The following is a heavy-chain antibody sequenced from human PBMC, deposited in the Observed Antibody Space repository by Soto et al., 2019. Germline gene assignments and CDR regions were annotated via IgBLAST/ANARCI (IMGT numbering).Heavy chain of an antibody. D-gene: IGHD3-3*01. J-gene: IGHJ6*02. CDR2: ISYDGSNK. V-gene: IGHV3-30-3*01. CDR1: GFTFSRYA. CDR3: ARDRYDFWSGYPGTLIYYGMDV. Sequence: GGSLRLSCAASGFTFSRYAMHWVRQAPGKGLEWVAVISYDGSNKYYADSVKGRFTISRDNSKNTLYLQMNSLRAEDTAVYYCARDRYDFWSGYPGTLIYYGMDVWGQGTTVTVSS.